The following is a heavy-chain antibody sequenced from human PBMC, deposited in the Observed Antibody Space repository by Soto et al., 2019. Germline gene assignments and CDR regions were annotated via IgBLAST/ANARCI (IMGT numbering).Heavy chain of an antibody. Sequence: GGSLRLSCAASGFTFSTYAMNWVRQAPGKGLEWVSCISDSGDYTNYADSVKGRFTISRDNSKNTLSLQMNSLRAEDTAVYYCARADSGYAHGYYYYGMDVWGQGTTVTVSS. CDR1: GFTFSTYA. V-gene: IGHV3-23*01. CDR2: ISDSGDYT. J-gene: IGHJ6*02. D-gene: IGHD5-12*01. CDR3: ARADSGYAHGYYYYGMDV.